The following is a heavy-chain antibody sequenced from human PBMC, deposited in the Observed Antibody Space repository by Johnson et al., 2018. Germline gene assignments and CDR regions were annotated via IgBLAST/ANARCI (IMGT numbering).Heavy chain of an antibody. CDR1: GFTFTNFA. CDR2: ISYDVSNE. D-gene: IGHD3-10*01. Sequence: QVQLVESGGGVVQPGRSLRLSCAASGFTFTNFAIHWVRQAPGKGLEWVAVISYDVSNEFYADSVKGRFTISRDNSKNTLYLQRNSLRPEDTAVYYCAGDQRSYGSGTYYNPFGGAQNCGQGTLVTVSS. V-gene: IGHV3-30-3*01. CDR3: AGDQRSYGSGTYYNPFGGAQN. J-gene: IGHJ1*01.